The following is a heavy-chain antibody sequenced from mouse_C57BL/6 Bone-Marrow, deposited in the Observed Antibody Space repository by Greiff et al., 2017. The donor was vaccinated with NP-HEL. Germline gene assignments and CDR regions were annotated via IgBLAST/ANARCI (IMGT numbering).Heavy chain of an antibody. V-gene: IGHV1-64*01. D-gene: IGHD2-3*01. Sequence: VQLQQPGAELVKPGASVQLSCKASGYTFTSYWMHWVKQRPGQGLEWIGMIHPNSGSTNYNEKFKSKATLTVDKSSSTAYMQLSSLTSEDSAVYYCASPDGYYPYWYFDVWGTGTTVTVSS. J-gene: IGHJ1*03. CDR2: IHPNSGST. CDR3: ASPDGYYPYWYFDV. CDR1: GYTFTSYW.